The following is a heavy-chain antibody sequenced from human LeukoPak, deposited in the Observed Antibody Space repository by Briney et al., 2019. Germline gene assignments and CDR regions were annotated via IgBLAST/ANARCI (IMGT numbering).Heavy chain of an antibody. D-gene: IGHD2-21*02. CDR3: ATAGGDCYGPDARGVCDNWFDP. V-gene: IGHV1-24*01. CDR1: GYTLTELS. J-gene: IGHJ5*02. CDR2: FDPEDGET. Sequence: GASVKVSCKVSGYTLTELSMHWVRQAPGKGLEWMGGFDPEDGETIYAQKFQGRVTMTEDTSTDTAYMELSSLRSEDTAVYYCATAGGDCYGPDARGVCDNWFDPWGQGTLVTVSS.